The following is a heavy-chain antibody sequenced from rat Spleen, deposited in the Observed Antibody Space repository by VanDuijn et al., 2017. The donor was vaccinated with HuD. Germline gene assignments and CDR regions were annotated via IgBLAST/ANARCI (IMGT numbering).Heavy chain of an antibody. CDR3: ARQEYYSAPPFDY. CDR2: INYEGRSA. V-gene: IGHV5-22*01. J-gene: IGHJ2*01. Sequence: EVQLVESGGGLVQPGRSMKVSCVASGFTFSDYYMAWVRQAPEKGLEWVASINYEGRSAYYGDSVKGRFTISRDNAINTLYLQMDSLRSEDTATYYGARQEYYSAPPFDYWGQGVMVTVSS. CDR1: GFTFSDYY. D-gene: IGHD1-1*01.